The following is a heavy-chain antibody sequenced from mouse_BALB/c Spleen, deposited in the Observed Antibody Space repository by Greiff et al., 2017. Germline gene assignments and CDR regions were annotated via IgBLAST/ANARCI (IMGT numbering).Heavy chain of an antibody. J-gene: IGHJ4*01. CDR3: ATDGYAMDD. V-gene: IGHV1-82*01. CDR1: GYAFSSSW. Sequence: QVQLQQSGPELVKPGASVKISCKASGYAFSSSWMNWVKQRPGQGLEWIGRIYPGDGDTNYNGKFKGKATLTADKSSSTAYMQLSSLTSVDSAVYFCATDGYAMDDWGQGTSVTVSS. CDR2: IYPGDGDT.